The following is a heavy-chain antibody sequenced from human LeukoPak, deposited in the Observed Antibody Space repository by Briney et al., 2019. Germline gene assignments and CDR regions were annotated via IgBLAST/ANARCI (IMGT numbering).Heavy chain of an antibody. CDR3: ARGRVGATFFDY. D-gene: IGHD1-26*01. CDR2: ISSSGSTI. V-gene: IGHV3-48*02. CDR1: GFTFSSSS. Sequence: GGSLRLSCAASGFTFSSSSMNWVRQAPGKGLEWVSYISSSGSTIHYADSVKGRFTISRDNAKNSLYLQMNSLRDEDTAVYYCARGRVGATFFDYWGQGTLVTVSS. J-gene: IGHJ4*02.